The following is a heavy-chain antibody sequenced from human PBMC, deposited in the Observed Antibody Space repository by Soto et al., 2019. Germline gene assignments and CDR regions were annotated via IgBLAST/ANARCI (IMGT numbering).Heavy chain of an antibody. V-gene: IGHV1-18*01. CDR3: ARSLAAAGTFLQYEFDP. D-gene: IGHD6-13*01. CDR1: GYTFTSYG. Sequence: QVQLVQSGAEVKKPGASVKVSCKASGYTFTSYGISWVRQAPGQGLEWMGWISAYNGNTNYAQKLQGRVTMTTDTATSTAYRELRSLRSDDTAVYYCARSLAAAGTFLQYEFDPWGQGTLVTVSS. J-gene: IGHJ5*02. CDR2: ISAYNGNT.